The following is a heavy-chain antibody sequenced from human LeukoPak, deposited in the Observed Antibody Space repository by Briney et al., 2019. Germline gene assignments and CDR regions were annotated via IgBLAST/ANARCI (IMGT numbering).Heavy chain of an antibody. V-gene: IGHV3-53*01. CDR2: IYGSDDT. CDR1: GFTVSSKY. Sequence: SGGSVRLSCAASGFTVSSKYMNWVRQTPGKGLQWVALIYGSDDTYTGDSVKGRFTISRDNSENTLYLQMDSLRAEDTALYYCARDVDWFDPWGEGTIVTVSS. CDR3: ARDVDWFDP. J-gene: IGHJ5*02.